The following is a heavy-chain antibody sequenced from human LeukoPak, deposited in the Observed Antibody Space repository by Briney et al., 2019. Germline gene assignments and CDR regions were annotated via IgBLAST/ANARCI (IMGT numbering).Heavy chain of an antibody. CDR1: GGSISSGNW. CDR2: ISHSGST. J-gene: IGHJ5*02. V-gene: IGHV4-4*02. D-gene: IGHD3-10*01. CDR3: ARLVLRGLVGFDP. Sequence: SETLSLTRAVSGGSISSGNWWSWVRQPPGKGLEWIGEISHSGSTSYNPSLDSRVTISLHKSKNQFSLKLNSVTAADTAVYYCARLVLRGLVGFDPWGQGTLVTVSS.